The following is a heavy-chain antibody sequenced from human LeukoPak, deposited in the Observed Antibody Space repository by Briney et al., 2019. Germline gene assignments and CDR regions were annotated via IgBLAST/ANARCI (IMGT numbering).Heavy chain of an antibody. CDR1: GFTVSSNY. CDR3: ARDRSSGSYDY. Sequence: PGGSLRLSCAASGFTVSSNYMSWVRQAPGKGLEWVSVIYSGGSTYYADSVKGRFTISRDNSKNTLYLQMNSLRAEDTAVYYCARDRSSGSYDYWGQGTLVTVSS. D-gene: IGHD1-26*01. V-gene: IGHV3-53*01. CDR2: IYSGGST. J-gene: IGHJ4*02.